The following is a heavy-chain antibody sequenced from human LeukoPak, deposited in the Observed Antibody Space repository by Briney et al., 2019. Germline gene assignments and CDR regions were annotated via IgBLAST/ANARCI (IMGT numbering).Heavy chain of an antibody. Sequence: PGGSLRLSCAASGFTVSSNYMSWVRQAPGKGLEGVSVIYSGGSTYYADSVKGRFTISRDNSKNTLYLQMNSLRAEDTAVYYCARNYGGNSGGHFDYWGQGTLVTVSS. CDR2: IYSGGST. CDR3: ARNYGGNSGGHFDY. V-gene: IGHV3-53*01. CDR1: GFTVSSNY. J-gene: IGHJ4*02. D-gene: IGHD4-23*01.